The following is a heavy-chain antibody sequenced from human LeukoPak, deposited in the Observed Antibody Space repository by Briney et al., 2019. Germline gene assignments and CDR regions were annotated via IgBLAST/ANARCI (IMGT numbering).Heavy chain of an antibody. CDR1: GFTFSSYA. CDR2: ISGSGGST. D-gene: IGHD4-23*01. CDR3: ARDGGDDYGGNSEYYFDY. Sequence: GGSLGLSCAASGFTFSSYAMSWVRQAPGKGLEWVSAISGSGGSTYYADSVKGRFTISRDNSKNTLYLQMNSLRAEDTAVYYCARDGGDDYGGNSEYYFDYWGQGTLVTVSS. V-gene: IGHV3-23*01. J-gene: IGHJ4*02.